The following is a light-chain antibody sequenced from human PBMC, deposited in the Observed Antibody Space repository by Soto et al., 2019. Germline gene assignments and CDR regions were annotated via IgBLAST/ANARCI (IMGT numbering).Light chain of an antibody. CDR3: QQSYSTPLT. V-gene: IGKV1-39*01. J-gene: IGKJ4*01. CDR1: QSIVTY. Sequence: DIQMTQSPSSLSASVGDRVTITFRASQSIVTYLNWYQQKPGKAPKLLIYAASSLQSGVPSRFSGSGSGTDFTLTINSLQPEDFATYYCQQSYSTPLTFGGGTKVDIK. CDR2: AAS.